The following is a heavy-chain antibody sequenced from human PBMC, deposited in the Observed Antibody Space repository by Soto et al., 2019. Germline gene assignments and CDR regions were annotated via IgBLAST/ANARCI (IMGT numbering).Heavy chain of an antibody. J-gene: IGHJ6*02. CDR3: ARIHSITWGSYFYGMDV. V-gene: IGHV2-26*01. CDR2: IFSNDEK. D-gene: IGHD3-16*01. CDR1: GFSLSDTTMG. Sequence: SGPTLVNPSETLTLTCSVSGFSLSDTTMGVSWIRQPPRKALEWLAHIFSNDEKSYSTSLKTRLTISKDTSRSQVVLTMTNMDPLDTATYYCARIHSITWGSYFYGMDVWGQGTTVTVSS.